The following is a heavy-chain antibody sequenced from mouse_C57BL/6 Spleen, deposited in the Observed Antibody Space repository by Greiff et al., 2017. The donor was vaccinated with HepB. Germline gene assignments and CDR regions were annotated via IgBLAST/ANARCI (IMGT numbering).Heavy chain of an antibody. CDR1: GFNIKDDY. D-gene: IGHD2-4*01. V-gene: IGHV14-4*01. J-gene: IGHJ2*01. CDR3: TTDYDFDY. Sequence: EVQRVESGAELVRPGASVKLSCTASGFNIKDDYMHWVKQRPEQGLEWIGWIDPETGDTEYASKFQGKATITADTSSNTAYLQLSSLTSEDTAVYYCTTDYDFDYWGQGTTLTVSS. CDR2: IDPETGDT.